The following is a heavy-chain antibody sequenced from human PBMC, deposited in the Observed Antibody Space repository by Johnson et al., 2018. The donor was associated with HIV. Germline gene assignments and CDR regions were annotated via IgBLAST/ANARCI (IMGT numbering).Heavy chain of an antibody. V-gene: IGHV3-30*04. J-gene: IGHJ3*02. CDR1: GFTFSSFP. CDR2: ISYDGSIN. CDR3: ARERGGAFDI. Sequence: QVKLVESGGGVVQPGRSLRLSCAASGFTFSSFPMHWVRQAPGKGLEWVTLISYDGSINYYADSVRGRFTISRDNFENTFYLQMNSLRADDTALYYCARERGGAFDIWGQGTMVTVSS.